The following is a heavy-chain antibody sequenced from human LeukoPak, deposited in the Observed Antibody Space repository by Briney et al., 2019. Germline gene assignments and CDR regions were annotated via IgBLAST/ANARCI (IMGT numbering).Heavy chain of an antibody. CDR1: GFNFIDYS. Sequence: GGSLRLSCAASGFNFIDYSVNWVRQAPGKGLEWISYIGISSGNTKYADSVKGRFTISRDKARNSLYLQMNSLRVEDTAVYYCARDHRYAFDNWGHGTLVTVSS. J-gene: IGHJ4*01. D-gene: IGHD5-12*01. V-gene: IGHV3-48*01. CDR2: IGISSGNT. CDR3: ARDHRYAFDN.